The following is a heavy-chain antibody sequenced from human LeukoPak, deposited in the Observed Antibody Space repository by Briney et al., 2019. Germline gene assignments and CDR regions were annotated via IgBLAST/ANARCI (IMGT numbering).Heavy chain of an antibody. V-gene: IGHV4-30-4*01. Sequence: SETLSLTCSVSGGSISSGDYYWRWLRQPPGKGLEWIAFIYYSGSTYYSPPLKSRVTISLDTSKNQFSLELSSVTAADTGVYYWASGGNAVGSAWFDPWGQGTLVTVSS. CDR3: ASGGNAVGSAWFDP. D-gene: IGHD1-1*01. CDR2: IYYSGST. CDR1: GGSISSGDYY. J-gene: IGHJ5*02.